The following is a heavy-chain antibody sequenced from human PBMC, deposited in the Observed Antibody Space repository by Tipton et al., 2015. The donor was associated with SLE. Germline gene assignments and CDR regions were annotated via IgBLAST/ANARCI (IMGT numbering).Heavy chain of an antibody. D-gene: IGHD2-2*01. CDR3: ARDQASDFVVVPLVNNWFDP. CDR2: IYYSGTT. J-gene: IGHJ5*02. Sequence: TLSLTCTVSGDSITTDSDYWGWIRQPPGKGLEWIGNIYYSGTTYDNSSLESRVTISVDTSKNQFSLKLSSVTAADTAVYYCARDQASDFVVVPLVNNWFDPWGQGTLVTVSS. V-gene: IGHV4-39*07. CDR1: GDSITTDSDY.